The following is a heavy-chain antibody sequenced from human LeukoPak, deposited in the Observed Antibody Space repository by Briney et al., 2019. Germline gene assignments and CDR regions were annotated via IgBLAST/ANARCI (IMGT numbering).Heavy chain of an antibody. V-gene: IGHV3-74*01. CDR2: IHSDGIST. D-gene: IGHD1-1*01. CDR3: ARGNAHAFGI. CDR1: GFTFGNYW. J-gene: IGHJ3*02. Sequence: GGSLRLSCTASGFTFGNYWMHWVRQAPGKGLVWVSRIHSDGISTTSADSVKGRFTISRDNAENTLYLQMNSLRAEDTAVYFCARGNAHAFGIWGQGTMVTVSS.